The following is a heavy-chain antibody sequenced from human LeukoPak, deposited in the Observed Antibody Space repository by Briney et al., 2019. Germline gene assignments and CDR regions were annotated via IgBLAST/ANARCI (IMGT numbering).Heavy chain of an antibody. CDR2: INHSGST. Sequence: SETLSLTCAVYGGSFSGYYWSWIRQPPGKGLEWTGEINHSGSTNYNPSLKSRVTISVDTSKNQFSLKLSSVTAADTAVYYCARGLTVTTRYFDYWGQGTLVTVSS. CDR3: ARGLTVTTRYFDY. V-gene: IGHV4-34*01. D-gene: IGHD4-11*01. CDR1: GGSFSGYY. J-gene: IGHJ4*02.